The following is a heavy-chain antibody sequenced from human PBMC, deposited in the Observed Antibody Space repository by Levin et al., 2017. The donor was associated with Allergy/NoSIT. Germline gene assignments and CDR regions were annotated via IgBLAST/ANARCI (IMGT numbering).Heavy chain of an antibody. CDR3: ARVVGVTPYYYYMDV. Sequence: ASVKVSCKASGGTFSSYAISWVRQAPGQGLEWMGGIIPIFGTANYAQKFQGRVTITADESTSTAYMELSSLRSEDTAVYYCARVVGVTPYYYYMDVWGKGTTVTVSS. CDR1: GGTFSSYA. CDR2: IIPIFGTA. V-gene: IGHV1-69*13. J-gene: IGHJ6*03. D-gene: IGHD1-26*01.